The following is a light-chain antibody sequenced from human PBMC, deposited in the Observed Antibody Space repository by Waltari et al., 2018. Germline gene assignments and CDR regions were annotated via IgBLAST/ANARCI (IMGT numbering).Light chain of an antibody. J-gene: IGKJ4*01. Sequence: DIQMTQSPSILSASVGDTVTITCRTSQSISTWFDWYQQKPGKAPKLLISKASILESGVPSRCSGSGSCTEFTLTINSLQPDDFATFYCQHYNNYPPTFGGGTKVEIK. CDR1: QSISTW. CDR3: QHYNNYPPT. CDR2: KAS. V-gene: IGKV1-5*03.